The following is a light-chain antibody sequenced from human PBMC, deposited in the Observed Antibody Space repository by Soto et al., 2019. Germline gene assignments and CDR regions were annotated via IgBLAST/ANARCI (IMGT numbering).Light chain of an antibody. J-gene: IGKJ3*01. V-gene: IGKV1D-12*01. Sequence: DIQMTQSPSSVSASVGDRVTITCRASQDITSWLVWYQQKPGKAPKLLIFAASSLPSGVPSRFGVSGSGTDFTLTISSLQPKDFATYYCQQAYSFPFTFGPGTKVDIK. CDR1: QDITSW. CDR2: AAS. CDR3: QQAYSFPFT.